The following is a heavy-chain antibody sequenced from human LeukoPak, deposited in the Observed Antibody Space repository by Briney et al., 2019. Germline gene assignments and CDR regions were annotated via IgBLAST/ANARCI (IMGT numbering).Heavy chain of an antibody. V-gene: IGHV3-7*03. CDR1: GFTFSNYA. Sequence: GGSLRLSCAASGFTFSNYAMSWVRQAPGKGLGWVASLNLDGSDKYYVDSVKGRFTISRDNAKNSLYLQMDSLRVEDTAVYYCAKGKRYPDYWGQGTLVTVSS. J-gene: IGHJ4*02. CDR2: LNLDGSDK. CDR3: AKGKRYPDY. D-gene: IGHD1-1*01.